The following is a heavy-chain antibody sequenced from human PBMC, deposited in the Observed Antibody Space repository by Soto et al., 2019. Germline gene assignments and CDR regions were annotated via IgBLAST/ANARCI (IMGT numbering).Heavy chain of an antibody. V-gene: IGHV4-31*03. Sequence: QVQLQESGPGLVKPSQTLSLTCTVSGGSINSGGYCWSWIRQHPGKGLDWIGCNSYGRSTSYNPSLKSRVTISVDTSKNQFSLKLTSVTAADTAVYYCSRGILVWGQGALITVSS. CDR2: NSYGRST. CDR3: SRGILV. CDR1: GGSINSGGYC. D-gene: IGHD3-10*01. J-gene: IGHJ4*02.